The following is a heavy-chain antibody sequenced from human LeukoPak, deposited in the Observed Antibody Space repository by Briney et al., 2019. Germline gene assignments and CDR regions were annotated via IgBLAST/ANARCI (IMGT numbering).Heavy chain of an antibody. Sequence: GGSLRLSCAASGFTFSNYEMNWVRQAPGKGLEWVSFNSNSRSTKYYADSVKGRFTISSDNAKNSLYLQMNSLRAEDTAVYYCARELRVVPAAIGAFDIWGQGTMVTVSS. D-gene: IGHD2-2*02. J-gene: IGHJ3*02. V-gene: IGHV3-48*03. CDR1: GFTFSNYE. CDR3: ARELRVVPAAIGAFDI. CDR2: NSNSRSTK.